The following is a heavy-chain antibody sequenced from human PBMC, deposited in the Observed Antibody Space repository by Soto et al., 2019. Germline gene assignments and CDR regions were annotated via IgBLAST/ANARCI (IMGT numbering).Heavy chain of an antibody. CDR1: GGTFSSYA. CDR2: IIPIFGTA. J-gene: IGHJ3*02. CDR3: ARAGAVVTYAFDI. V-gene: IGHV1-69*06. Sequence: ASVKVSCKASGGTFSSYAISWVRQAPGQGLGWMGGIIPIFGTANYAQKFQGRVTITADKSTSTAYMELSSLRSEDTAVYYCARAGAVVTYAFDIWGQGTMVTVSS. D-gene: IGHD2-15*01.